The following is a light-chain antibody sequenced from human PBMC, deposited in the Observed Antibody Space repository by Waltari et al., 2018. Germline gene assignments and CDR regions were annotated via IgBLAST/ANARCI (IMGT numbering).Light chain of an antibody. CDR2: GNS. J-gene: IGLJ3*02. Sequence: QSVLTQPPSASGAPGQRVTISCTGSSSHIGAGYYVHWYQQLPGTAPKLLIYGNSNRPSGVPDRFSGSKSGTSASLAITGLQAEDEADYYCQSYDSSLSGNWVFGGGTKLTVL. CDR1: SSHIGAGYY. CDR3: QSYDSSLSGNWV. V-gene: IGLV1-40*01.